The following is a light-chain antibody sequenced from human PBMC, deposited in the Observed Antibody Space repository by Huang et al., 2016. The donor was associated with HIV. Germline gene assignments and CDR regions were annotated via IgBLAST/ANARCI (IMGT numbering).Light chain of an antibody. CDR1: QSVTNN. Sequence: EIVMTQSPATLSVSPGERVTLSCRASQSVTNNLAWYQQKPGQAPRPLIYGASTRATGFPARFSGSGSGTEFTLTISSLQSEDFGLYFCQQYSNWPPLTFGQGTRLEIK. J-gene: IGKJ5*01. CDR3: QQYSNWPPLT. V-gene: IGKV3-15*01. CDR2: GAS.